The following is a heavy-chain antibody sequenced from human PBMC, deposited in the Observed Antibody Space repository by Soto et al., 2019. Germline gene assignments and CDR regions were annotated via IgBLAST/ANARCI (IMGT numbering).Heavy chain of an antibody. D-gene: IGHD6-19*01. Sequence: QVQMVESGGGVVQPGRSLRLSCAASGFSFGSYGMHWVRQAPGKGLEWAATIAYDGGNKYYAASVKSRFTISRDNSKNTLYLQMNSLRPEDTAVYYCAKEYMRSSAIFDYWGQGTLVSVSS. CDR3: AKEYMRSSAIFDY. J-gene: IGHJ4*02. CDR1: GFSFGSYG. V-gene: IGHV3-30*18. CDR2: IAYDGGNK.